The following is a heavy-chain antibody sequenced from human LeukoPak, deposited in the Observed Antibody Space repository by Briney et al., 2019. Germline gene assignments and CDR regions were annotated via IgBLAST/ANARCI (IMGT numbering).Heavy chain of an antibody. Sequence: GESLKISWKGSGYSFTTYWIAWVRQMPGKGLEWMGIIYPGDSDTRYSPSFQGQVTISAGKSISTAYLQWSSLKASDTAMYFCARRLTSGWTFDYWGQGTLVTVSS. CDR1: GYSFTTYW. V-gene: IGHV5-51*01. D-gene: IGHD6-19*01. J-gene: IGHJ4*02. CDR3: ARRLTSGWTFDY. CDR2: IYPGDSDT.